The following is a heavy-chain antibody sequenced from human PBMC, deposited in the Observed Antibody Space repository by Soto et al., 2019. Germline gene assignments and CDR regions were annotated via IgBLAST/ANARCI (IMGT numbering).Heavy chain of an antibody. D-gene: IGHD3-22*01. J-gene: IGHJ4*02. V-gene: IGHV4-59*12. Sequence: PSETLSLTCTVSGGSISSYYWSWIRQPPGKGLEWIGYIYYSGSTNYNPSLKSRVTISVDTSKNQFSLKLSSVTAADTAVYYCARGGSYYDSSGYYRSYFDYWGQGTLVTVSS. CDR1: GGSISSYY. CDR2: IYYSGST. CDR3: ARGGSYYDSSGYYRSYFDY.